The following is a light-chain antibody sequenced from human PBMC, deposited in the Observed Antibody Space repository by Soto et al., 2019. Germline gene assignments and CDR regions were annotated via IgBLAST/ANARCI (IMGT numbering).Light chain of an antibody. CDR3: QQYGSSPWT. J-gene: IGKJ1*01. CDR1: QSVSSSF. CDR2: GAS. V-gene: IGKV3-20*01. Sequence: EIVLTQSPGTLSLSQGEGATLSCRASQSVSSSFFAWYQQKPGQAPRLLIYGASSRATCIPDRFSGSGSGTDFTLSISRLEPEDFAVYYCQQYGSSPWTFGQGTKVETK.